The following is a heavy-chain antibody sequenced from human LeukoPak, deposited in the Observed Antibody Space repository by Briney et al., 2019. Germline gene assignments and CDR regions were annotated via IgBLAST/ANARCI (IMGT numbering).Heavy chain of an antibody. D-gene: IGHD1-26*01. Sequence: GGSLRLSCAASGFTVSSNYMSRVRQAPGKGLEWVSVIYSGGSTYYADSVKGRFTISRDNSKNTLYLQMNSLRAEDTAVYYCARGVGATTLDFDYWGQGTLVTVSS. J-gene: IGHJ4*02. CDR3: ARGVGATTLDFDY. CDR2: IYSGGST. V-gene: IGHV3-53*01. CDR1: GFTVSSNY.